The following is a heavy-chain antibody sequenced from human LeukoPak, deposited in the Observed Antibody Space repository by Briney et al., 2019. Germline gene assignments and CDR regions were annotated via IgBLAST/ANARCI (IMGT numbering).Heavy chain of an antibody. V-gene: IGHV1-69-2*01. Sequence: ATVKISFKVSGYPFTDYYMHWVHPAPGKGLEWMGLVDPEDGETIYAEKFQGRVTITADTSTDTAYMELSSLRSEDTAVYYCATDYSNFQDWFDPWGQGTLVTVSS. D-gene: IGHD4-11*01. CDR3: ATDYSNFQDWFDP. CDR1: GYPFTDYY. J-gene: IGHJ5*02. CDR2: VDPEDGET.